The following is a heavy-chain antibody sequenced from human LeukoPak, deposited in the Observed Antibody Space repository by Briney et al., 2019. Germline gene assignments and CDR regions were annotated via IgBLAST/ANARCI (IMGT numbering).Heavy chain of an antibody. CDR3: ARDQLTTVVIPQPKFDP. V-gene: IGHV4-4*07. J-gene: IGHJ5*02. Sequence: PSETLSLTCTVSGGSISSYYWSWIRQPAGKGLEWIGRIYTSGSTNYNPSLKSRVTMSVDTSKNQFSLKLSSVTAADTAVYYCARDQLTTVVIPQPKFDPWGQGTLVTVSS. CDR2: IYTSGST. CDR1: GGSISSYY. D-gene: IGHD4-23*01.